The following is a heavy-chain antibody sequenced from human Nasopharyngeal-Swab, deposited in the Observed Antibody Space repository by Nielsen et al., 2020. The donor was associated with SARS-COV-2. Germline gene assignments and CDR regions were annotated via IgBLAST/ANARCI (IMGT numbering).Heavy chain of an antibody. J-gene: IGHJ3*02. Sequence: SVQVSCKASGGTFSSYAISWVRQAPAQGLEWMGRIIPILGIANYAQKFQGRVTITADKSTSTAYMELSSLRSEDTAVYYRASLYYDSSVDGAFDIWGQGTMVTVSS. CDR1: GGTFSSYA. CDR3: ASLYYDSSVDGAFDI. D-gene: IGHD3-22*01. V-gene: IGHV1-69*04. CDR2: IIPILGIA.